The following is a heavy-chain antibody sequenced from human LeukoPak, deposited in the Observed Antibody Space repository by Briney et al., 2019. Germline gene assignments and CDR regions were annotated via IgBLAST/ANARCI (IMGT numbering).Heavy chain of an antibody. Sequence: GGSLRLSCAASGFTFSSYGMHWVRQAPGKGLEWVAVISYDGSNKYYADSVKGRFTISRDNAKNTLFLQMNSLRAEDTAVYFCARGYCSGGSCYSGAGYWGQGTLVTVSS. CDR2: ISYDGSNK. CDR3: ARGYCSGGSCYSGAGY. V-gene: IGHV3-30*03. J-gene: IGHJ4*02. D-gene: IGHD2-15*01. CDR1: GFTFSSYG.